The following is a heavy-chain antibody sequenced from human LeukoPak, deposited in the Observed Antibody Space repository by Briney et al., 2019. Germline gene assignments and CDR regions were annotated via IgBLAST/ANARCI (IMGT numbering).Heavy chain of an antibody. CDR1: GYTFTSYD. CDR3: GRHGAGPHPYYYYYYMDV. D-gene: IGHD1-26*01. Sequence: VASVKVSCKASGYTFTSYDINWVRQATGQGLEWMGWMNPNSGNTGYAQKFQGRVTITRNTSISTAYMELSSLRSEDTAVYYCGRHGAGPHPYYYYYYMDVWGKGTTVTVSS. V-gene: IGHV1-8*03. CDR2: MNPNSGNT. J-gene: IGHJ6*03.